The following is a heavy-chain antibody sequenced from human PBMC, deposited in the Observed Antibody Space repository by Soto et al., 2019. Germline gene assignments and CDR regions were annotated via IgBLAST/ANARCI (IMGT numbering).Heavy chain of an antibody. V-gene: IGHV3-74*01. Sequence: PGGSLRLSCAVSGFTFNSNDMTWVRQAPGKGLVWVSRIKSDGSSTSYADSVKGRFTISRDNAKNTLYLQMNSLRAEDTAVYYCARSWGGELVSWGQGTLVTVSS. CDR1: GFTFNSND. CDR3: ARSWGGELVS. J-gene: IGHJ4*02. CDR2: IKSDGSST. D-gene: IGHD3-16*01.